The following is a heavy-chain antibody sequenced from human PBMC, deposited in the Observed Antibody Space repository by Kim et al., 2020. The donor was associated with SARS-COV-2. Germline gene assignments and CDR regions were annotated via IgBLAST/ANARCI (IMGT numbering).Heavy chain of an antibody. D-gene: IGHD6-6*01. Sequence: GGSLRLSCEASGFRFSDYYMSWIRQAPGKGLEWVAYINGDGSSMKCADSVNGRFSISRDNANKSLSLQMNSLTAEDTAVYYCVRASSNWGQGTLVT. CDR2: INGDGSSM. CDR3: VRASSN. CDR1: GFRFSDYY. V-gene: IGHV3-11*01. J-gene: IGHJ4*02.